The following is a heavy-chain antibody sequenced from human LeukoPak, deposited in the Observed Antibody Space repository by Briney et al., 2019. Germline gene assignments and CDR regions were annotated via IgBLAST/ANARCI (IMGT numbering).Heavy chain of an antibody. CDR1: GFTFSSYA. Sequence: GGSLRLSCAASGFTFSSYAMSWVRQAPGEGLEWVSAITDSAGSTYHADSVKGRFTISRDNYKNTLYLQMNSLRAEDTAVYYCAKGSSGSRPYYFHYWGQGTLVTVSS. V-gene: IGHV3-23*01. CDR2: ITDSAGST. CDR3: AKGSSGSRPYYFHY. D-gene: IGHD3-10*01. J-gene: IGHJ4*02.